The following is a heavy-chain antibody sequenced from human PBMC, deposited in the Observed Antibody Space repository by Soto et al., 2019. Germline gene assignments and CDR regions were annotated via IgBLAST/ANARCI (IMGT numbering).Heavy chain of an antibody. D-gene: IGHD3-22*01. Sequence: GASVKVSCKASGYTFSNYGITWVRQAPGQGLEWLGWISPYNDDTKYAQMLQGRVTMTTDTSSRTAYMALRGLRSDDTAVYFCARGGYYDSSGSRNYHYYGMDVWGQGTTVTVSS. V-gene: IGHV1-18*01. CDR1: GYTFSNYG. J-gene: IGHJ6*02. CDR3: ARGGYYDSSGSRNYHYYGMDV. CDR2: ISPYNDDT.